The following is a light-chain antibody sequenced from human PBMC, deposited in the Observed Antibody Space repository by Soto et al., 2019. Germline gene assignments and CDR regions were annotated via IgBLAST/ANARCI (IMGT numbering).Light chain of an antibody. J-gene: IGKJ3*01. CDR1: RTVDSTY. Sequence: EIVLTQSPGTLSLSPGERATISCRASRTVDSTYLAWYQQKAGQAPRLLIYAVSTRATGIPDRFSGSGSGTDFTLTISRLEPEDSATYYCQQSYSTPPFTFGPGTRVDI. CDR3: QQSYSTPPFT. CDR2: AVS. V-gene: IGKV3-20*01.